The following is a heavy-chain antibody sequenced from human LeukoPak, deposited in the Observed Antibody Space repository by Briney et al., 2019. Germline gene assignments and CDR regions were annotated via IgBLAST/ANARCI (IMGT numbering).Heavy chain of an antibody. V-gene: IGHV3-72*01. CDR3: TRGGVYGDPDY. CDR1: GFTFSDYS. CDR2: IRNKDNSYTT. D-gene: IGHD4/OR15-4a*01. J-gene: IGHJ4*02. Sequence: GGTLRLSCAASGFTFSDYSMDWVRQAPGKGMERVGRIRNKDNSYTTEYAASVKGRFTISRDASKNSLDLQMNSLKTEDTAVYYCTRGGVYGDPDYWGQGTLVSVPS.